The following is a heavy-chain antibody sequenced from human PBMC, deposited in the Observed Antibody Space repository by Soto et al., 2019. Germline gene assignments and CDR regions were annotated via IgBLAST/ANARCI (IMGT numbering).Heavy chain of an antibody. J-gene: IGHJ6*02. D-gene: IGHD5-12*01. V-gene: IGHV1-46*01. CDR3: ARDPEMATIGYYYYGMDV. CDR2: INPSGGST. Sequence: ASVKVSCKASGYTFTSYYMHWVRQAPGQGLEWMGIINPSGGSTSYAQKFQGRVTMTRDTSTSTVYMELSSLRSEDTAMYYCARDPEMATIGYYYYGMDVWGQGTTVTVSS. CDR1: GYTFTSYY.